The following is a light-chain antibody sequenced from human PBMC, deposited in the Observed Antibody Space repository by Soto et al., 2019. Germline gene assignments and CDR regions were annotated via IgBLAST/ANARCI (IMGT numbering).Light chain of an antibody. CDR1: QSVSSN. V-gene: IGKV3-15*01. Sequence: EIVMTQSPATLSVSPGERATHSCRASQSVSSNLAWYQQKSGQAPRLLIYGASTRATGIPARFSGSGSGTEFTLTISSLQSEDFAVYYCQQYNNWSYTFGQGTRLEIK. CDR2: GAS. J-gene: IGKJ5*01. CDR3: QQYNNWSYT.